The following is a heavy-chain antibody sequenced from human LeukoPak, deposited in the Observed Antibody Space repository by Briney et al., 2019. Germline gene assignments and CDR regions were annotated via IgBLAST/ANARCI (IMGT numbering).Heavy chain of an antibody. CDR2: IRSKANSYAT. Sequence: PGGSLRLSCAASGFTFSGSAMHWVRQASGKGLEWVGRIRSKANSYATAYAASVKGRFTISRGDSKNTAYLQMNSLKTEDTAVYYCTSRPKYYYYMDVWGKGTTVTVSS. V-gene: IGHV3-73*01. CDR1: GFTFSGSA. CDR3: TSRPKYYYYMDV. J-gene: IGHJ6*03.